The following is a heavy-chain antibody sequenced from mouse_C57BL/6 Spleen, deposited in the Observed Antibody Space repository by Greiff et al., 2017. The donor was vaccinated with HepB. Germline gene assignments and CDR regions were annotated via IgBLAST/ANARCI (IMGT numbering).Heavy chain of an antibody. Sequence: ESGAELVRPGASVTLSCKASGYTFTDYEMHWVKQTPVHGLEWIGAIDPETGGTAYNQKFKGKAILTADKSSSTAYMELRSLTSEDSAVYYCTRGGLTGDYWGQGTTLTVSS. CDR1: GYTFTDYE. J-gene: IGHJ2*01. V-gene: IGHV1-15*01. CDR3: TRGGLTGDY. CDR2: IDPETGGT. D-gene: IGHD4-1*01.